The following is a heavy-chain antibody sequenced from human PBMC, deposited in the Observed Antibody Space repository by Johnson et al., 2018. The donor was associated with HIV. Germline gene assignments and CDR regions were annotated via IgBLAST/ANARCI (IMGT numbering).Heavy chain of an antibody. CDR1: GFTFDDYA. D-gene: IGHD3-22*01. CDR3: ARGSLYYYDSSGWGAFDI. V-gene: IGHV3-9*01. J-gene: IGHJ3*02. CDR2: ISWNSGSI. Sequence: QLVESGGGVVQPGRSLRLSCAASGFTFDDYAMHWVRQAPGKGLEWVSGISWNSGSIGYADSVKGRFTISRDNAKNSLYLQMNSQRAEDTALYYCARGSLYYYDSSGWGAFDIWGQGTMVTVSS.